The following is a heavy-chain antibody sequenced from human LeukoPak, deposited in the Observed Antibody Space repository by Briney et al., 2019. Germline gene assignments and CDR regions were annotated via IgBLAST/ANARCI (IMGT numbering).Heavy chain of an antibody. J-gene: IGHJ5*02. CDR1: GGSISSFY. D-gene: IGHD2-8*01. V-gene: IGHV4-59*01. Sequence: SETLSFNCTVSGGSISSFYWSWIRQPPGKGLEWIGDIFHSGSTNYNPSLSSRVTISVDTSKNQFPLKLSSVTAADTAVYYCARHRCPLGWFDPWGQGTLVTVSS. CDR3: ARHRCPLGWFDP. CDR2: IFHSGST.